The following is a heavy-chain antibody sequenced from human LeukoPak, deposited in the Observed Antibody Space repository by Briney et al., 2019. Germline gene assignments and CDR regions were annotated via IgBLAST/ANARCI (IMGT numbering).Heavy chain of an antibody. Sequence: SVKVSCKASGGTFSSYAISWVRQAPGQGLEWMGGIIPIFGTANYAQKFQGRVTVTADISTSTAYMELSSLRSEDTAVYYCARLRGYSYVDDYWGQGTLVTVSS. CDR1: GGTFSSYA. CDR2: IIPIFGTA. CDR3: ARLRGYSYVDDY. J-gene: IGHJ4*02. D-gene: IGHD5-18*01. V-gene: IGHV1-69*06.